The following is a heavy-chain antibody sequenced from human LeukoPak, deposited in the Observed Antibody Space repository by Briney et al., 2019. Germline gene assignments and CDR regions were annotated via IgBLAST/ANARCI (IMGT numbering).Heavy chain of an antibody. CDR2: ISTSGTTM. D-gene: IGHD5-24*01. J-gene: IGHJ4*02. CDR1: GFTFSDYY. V-gene: IGHV3-11*04. CDR3: AKLHGYNFDY. Sequence: SVGSLRLSCAASGFTFSDYYKSWMRQAPGKGLEWISYISTSGTTMYYADSVKGRFTISRHNAKNSLYLQMNSLRAEDTAVYYCAKLHGYNFDYWGQGTLVTVSS.